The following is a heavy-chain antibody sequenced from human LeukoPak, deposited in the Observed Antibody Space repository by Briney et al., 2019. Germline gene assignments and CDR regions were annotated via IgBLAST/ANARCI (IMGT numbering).Heavy chain of an antibody. J-gene: IGHJ4*02. D-gene: IGHD3-3*01. CDR1: GFTFSSYG. CDR3: ARATYYDFWTFDY. V-gene: IGHV3-74*01. CDR2: INTDGSST. Sequence: GGSLRLSCAASGFTFSSYGMHWVRQAPGKGLVWVSRINTDGSSTSYADSVKGRFTISRDNAKNTLYLQMNSLRAEDTAVYYCARATYYDFWTFDYWGQGTLVTVSS.